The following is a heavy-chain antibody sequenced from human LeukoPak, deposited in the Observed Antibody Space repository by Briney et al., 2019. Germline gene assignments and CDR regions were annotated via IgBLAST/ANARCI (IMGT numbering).Heavy chain of an antibody. Sequence: GRSLRLSCAAFGFTFSGYGMHWVRQNPGEGLEWVAFVWYDGSNKYYADSVKGRFTISRDNSKNTLYLQMNSLRAEDTAVYYCAGDGGSGTPRVYFDYWGQGTLVTFSS. D-gene: IGHD3-10*01. CDR2: VWYDGSNK. V-gene: IGHV3-33*01. CDR3: AGDGGSGTPRVYFDY. J-gene: IGHJ4*02. CDR1: GFTFSGYG.